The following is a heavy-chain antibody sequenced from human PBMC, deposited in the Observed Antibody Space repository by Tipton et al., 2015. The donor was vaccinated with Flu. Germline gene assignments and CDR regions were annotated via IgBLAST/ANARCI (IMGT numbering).Heavy chain of an antibody. CDR1: GDSISSSNW. J-gene: IGHJ5*02. CDR3: ARLGYCASEVCRDYP. Sequence: TLSLTCAVSGDSISSSNWWTWVRQPPGKGLEWIAEINHLGSINYNPSLRSRVTISADKSKNHFSLELRSMTAADTAVYYCARLGYCASEVCRDYPWGQGTLVTVSS. D-gene: IGHD2-15*01. CDR2: INHLGSI. V-gene: IGHV4-4*02.